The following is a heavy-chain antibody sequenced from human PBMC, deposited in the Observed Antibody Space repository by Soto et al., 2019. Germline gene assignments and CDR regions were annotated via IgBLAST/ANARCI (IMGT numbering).Heavy chain of an antibody. CDR3: TTDLQAYCDGTTCYAGNYYYDDMDV. D-gene: IGHD2-2*01. CDR1: GFSFRNAW. CDR2: IKSQGDGGTR. J-gene: IGHJ6*02. Sequence: PGGSLRLSCAASGFSFRNAWMSWVRQAPGKGLEWVGHIKSQGDGGTRDYAAPVKGRFTISRDDSKNTLFLQMNSLKNEDTAVYFCTTDLQAYCDGTTCYAGNYYYDDMDVWGHGTTVTVSS. V-gene: IGHV3-15*01.